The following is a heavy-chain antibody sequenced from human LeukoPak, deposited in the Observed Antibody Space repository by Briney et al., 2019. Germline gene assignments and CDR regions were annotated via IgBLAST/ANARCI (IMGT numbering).Heavy chain of an antibody. CDR2: ISYDGSNK. V-gene: IGHV3-30*18. CDR1: GFTFSSYD. CDR3: AKSARFCTNDVCYTNYYYGMDV. Sequence: GRSLRLSCAASGFTFSSYDMHWVRQAPGKWLEWVAVISYDGSNKYYADSVKGRFTIPRDNSKNTLSLQMHSLRAEDTAVYYCAKSARFCTNDVCYTNYYYGMDVWGQGTTVTVSS. D-gene: IGHD2-8*01. J-gene: IGHJ6*02.